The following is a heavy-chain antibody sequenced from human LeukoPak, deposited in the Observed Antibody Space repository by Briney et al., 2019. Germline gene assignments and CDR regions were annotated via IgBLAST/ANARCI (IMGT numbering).Heavy chain of an antibody. D-gene: IGHD6-13*01. Sequence: PGGSLRLSCAASGFTFSSYAMSWVRQAPGKGLDWVSAISGSGGSTYYADSVKGRFTISRDNSKNTLYLQMNSLRAEDTAVYYCAKVYSSSWYYRHWGQGTLVTVSS. V-gene: IGHV3-23*01. CDR3: AKVYSSSWYYRH. CDR2: ISGSGGST. J-gene: IGHJ1*01. CDR1: GFTFSSYA.